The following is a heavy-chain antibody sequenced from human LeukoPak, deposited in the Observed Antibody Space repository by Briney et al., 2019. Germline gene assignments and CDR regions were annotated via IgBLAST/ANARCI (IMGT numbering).Heavy chain of an antibody. D-gene: IGHD3-22*01. CDR2: MNPNSGNT. J-gene: IGHJ4*02. V-gene: IGHV1-8*03. CDR1: GYTFTSYD. CDR3: ARAQRYYYDSSGYYQYYFDY. Sequence: ASVKVSCKASGYTFTSYDINWVRQATGQGLEWMGWMNPNSGNTGYAQKFQGRVTITRNTSISTAYMELSSLRSEDTAVYYCARAQRYYYDSSGYYQYYFDYWGQGTLVTVSS.